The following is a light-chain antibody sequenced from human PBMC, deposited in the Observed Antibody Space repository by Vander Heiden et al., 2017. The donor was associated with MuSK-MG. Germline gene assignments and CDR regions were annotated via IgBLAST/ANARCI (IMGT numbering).Light chain of an antibody. J-gene: IGKJ1*01. CDR2: AGS. V-gene: IGKV1-39*01. CDR1: QSINNY. Sequence: QMTPSPSSLSASVGDSVTITCRASQSINNYLNWYQQKPGRAPKLLIYAGSSLQNGVPSRFSGSGSGTDFTLTISSLQPEDFATYHCQQSYRSWTFGQGTKVGIK. CDR3: QQSYRSWT.